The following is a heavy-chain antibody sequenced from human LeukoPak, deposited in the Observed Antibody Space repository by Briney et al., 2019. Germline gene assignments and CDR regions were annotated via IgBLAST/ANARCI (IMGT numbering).Heavy chain of an antibody. CDR3: ARTPIYGDYVFDY. J-gene: IGHJ4*02. D-gene: IGHD4-17*01. Sequence: SETLSLTCTVSGGSISSSSYYWGWIRQPPGKGLEWIGSIYYSGSTYYNPSLKSRVTISVDTSKNQFSLKLSSVTAADTAVYYCARTPIYGDYVFDYWGQGTLVTVSS. CDR1: GGSISSSSYY. V-gene: IGHV4-39*07. CDR2: IYYSGST.